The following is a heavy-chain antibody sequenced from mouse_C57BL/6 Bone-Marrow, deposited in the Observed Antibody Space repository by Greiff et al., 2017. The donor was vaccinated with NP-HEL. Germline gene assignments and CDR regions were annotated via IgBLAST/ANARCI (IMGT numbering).Heavy chain of an antibody. Sequence: EVQRVESGEGLVKPGGSLKLSCAASGFTFSSYAMSWVRQTPEKRLEWVAYISSGGDYIYYADTVKGRFPISRDNARNTLYLQMSSLKSEDTAMYYCTRRRSYYAMDYWGQGTSVTVSS. CDR1: GFTFSSYA. J-gene: IGHJ4*01. V-gene: IGHV5-9-1*02. CDR2: ISSGGDYI. CDR3: TRRRSYYAMDY.